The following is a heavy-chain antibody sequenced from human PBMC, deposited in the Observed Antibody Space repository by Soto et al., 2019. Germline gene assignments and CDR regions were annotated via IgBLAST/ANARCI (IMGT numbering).Heavy chain of an antibody. V-gene: IGHV3-23*01. CDR3: AEVIGTLIVVLIDAFDI. J-gene: IGHJ3*02. D-gene: IGHD3-22*01. CDR2: ISGSGHST. Sequence: PGGSLRLSCAASGSTSSSYAMSWIRQAPGKGLEWVSTISGSGHSTYYADSVKGRFTISRDNSKNTLYLQMNSLRAEDTAVYYCAEVIGTLIVVLIDAFDIWGRGTMVTVSS. CDR1: GSTSSSYA.